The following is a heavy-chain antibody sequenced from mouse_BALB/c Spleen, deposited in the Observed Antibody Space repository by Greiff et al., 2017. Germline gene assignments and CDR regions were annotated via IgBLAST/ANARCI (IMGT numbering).Heavy chain of an antibody. CDR2: IRLKSNNYAT. J-gene: IGHJ4*01. D-gene: IGHD1-1*01. CDR3: TPSSYYYAMDY. V-gene: IGHV6-6*02. Sequence: EVKLMESGGGLVQPGGSMKLSCVASGFTFSNYWMNWVRQSPEKGLEWVAEIRLKSNNYATHYAESVKGRFTISRDDSKSSVYLQMNNLRAEDTGIYYCTPSSYYYAMDYWGQGTSVTVSS. CDR1: GFTFSNYW.